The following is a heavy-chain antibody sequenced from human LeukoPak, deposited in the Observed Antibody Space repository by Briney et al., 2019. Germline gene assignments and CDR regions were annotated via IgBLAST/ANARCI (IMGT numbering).Heavy chain of an antibody. D-gene: IGHD3-10*01. Sequence: PSETLSLTCAVYGGSFSGYYWSWIRQPPWKGLEWIGEINHSGSTNYNPSLKSRVTISVDTSKNQFSLKLSSVTAADTAVYYCARAPPTYYYGSGSYSRFDYWGQGTLVTVSS. V-gene: IGHV4-34*01. J-gene: IGHJ4*02. CDR2: INHSGST. CDR3: ARAPPTYYYGSGSYSRFDY. CDR1: GGSFSGYY.